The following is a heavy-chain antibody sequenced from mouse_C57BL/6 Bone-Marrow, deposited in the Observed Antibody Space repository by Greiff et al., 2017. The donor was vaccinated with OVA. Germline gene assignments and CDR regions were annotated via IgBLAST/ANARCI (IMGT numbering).Heavy chain of an antibody. CDR2: ILPGSGST. CDR1: GYTFTGYW. CDR3: ARRDSNYVAWFAY. D-gene: IGHD2-5*01. Sequence: LQESGAELMKPGASVKLSCKATGYTFTGYWIEWVKQRPGHGLEWIGEILPGSGSTNYNEKFKGKATFTADTSSNTAYMQLSSLTTEDSAIYYCARRDSNYVAWFAYWGQGTLVTVSA. V-gene: IGHV1-9*01. J-gene: IGHJ3*01.